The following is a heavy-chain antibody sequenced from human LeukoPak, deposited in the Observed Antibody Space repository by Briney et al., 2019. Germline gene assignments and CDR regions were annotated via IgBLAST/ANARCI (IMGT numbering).Heavy chain of an antibody. D-gene: IGHD5-24*01. J-gene: IGHJ4*02. CDR1: GFHLNGHW. Sequence: GGSLRLSCTASGFHLNGHWMSWVRQAPGKGLEWVAHIKEDGTVDAYVVSVRGRFTVSRDNAKSSLYLQMSALTAEDTAVYYCARDLGWLQLEDWGQGTLVTVSS. CDR3: ARDLGWLQLED. CDR2: IKEDGTVD. V-gene: IGHV3-7*01.